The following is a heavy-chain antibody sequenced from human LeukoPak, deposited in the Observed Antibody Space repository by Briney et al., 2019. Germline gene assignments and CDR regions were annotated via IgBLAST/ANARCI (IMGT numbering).Heavy chain of an antibody. CDR2: IYPGDSDT. J-gene: IGHJ1*01. CDR3: ASPPSYDSSGYASPEYFQH. V-gene: IGHV5-51*01. D-gene: IGHD3-22*01. CDR1: GYSFTSYW. Sequence: ESLKISGKGSGYSFTSYWIGWVRHMPGKGLEWMGIIYPGDSDTRYSPSFQGQVTISADKSISIAYLQWTSLKASDPAMYYCASPPSYDSSGYASPEYFQHWGQGTLVTV.